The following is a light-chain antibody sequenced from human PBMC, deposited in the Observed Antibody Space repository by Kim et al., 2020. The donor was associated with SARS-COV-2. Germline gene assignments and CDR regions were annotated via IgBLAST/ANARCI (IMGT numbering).Light chain of an antibody. CDR3: LQDYNYPRT. J-gene: IGKJ1*01. CDR1: QGIRND. V-gene: IGKV1-6*01. CDR2: AAS. Sequence: VSVGDRVTITCRASQGIRNDLGWYQRKPGKAPKLLIYAASSLQSGVPSRFSGSGSGTDFTLTICSLQPEDFATYYCLQDYNYPRTFGQGTKVDIK.